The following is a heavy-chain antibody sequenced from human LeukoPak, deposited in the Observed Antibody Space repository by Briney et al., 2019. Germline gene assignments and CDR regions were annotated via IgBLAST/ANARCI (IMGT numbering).Heavy chain of an antibody. CDR3: ARSHYSSSWMDWFDP. CDR2: ISWNSGSI. J-gene: IGHJ5*02. CDR1: GFTFDDYA. Sequence: PGGSLRLSCAASGFTFDDYAMHWVRQAPGKGLEWVSGISWNSGSIGYADSVKGRFTISRDNAKNSLYLQMNSLRSEDTAVYYCARSHYSSSWMDWFDPWGQGTLVTVSS. V-gene: IGHV3-9*01. D-gene: IGHD6-13*01.